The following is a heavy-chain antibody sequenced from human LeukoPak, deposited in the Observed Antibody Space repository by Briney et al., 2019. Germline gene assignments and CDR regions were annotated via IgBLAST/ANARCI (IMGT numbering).Heavy chain of an antibody. J-gene: IGHJ5*02. CDR2: IDPSDSYT. CDR3: ARQVVVVTARASNWFGP. Sequence: GESLKISCQGSGYSFTSYWISWVRQMPGKGLEWMGRIDPSDSYTNYSPSFQGHVTISADKSISTAYLQWSSLKASDTAMYYCARQVVVVTARASNWFGPWGQGTLVTVSS. V-gene: IGHV5-10-1*01. CDR1: GYSFTSYW. D-gene: IGHD2-21*02.